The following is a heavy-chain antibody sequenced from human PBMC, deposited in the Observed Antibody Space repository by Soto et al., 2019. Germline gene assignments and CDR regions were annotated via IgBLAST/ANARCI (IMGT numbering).Heavy chain of an antibody. J-gene: IGHJ3*01. D-gene: IGHD6-6*01. CDR2: ISSDGSIK. V-gene: IGHV3-30*18. CDR3: ANDLSMAAFLV. CDR1: GFTFSIYG. Sequence: QEQLVESGGGVVQPGTSLRLSCTASGFTFSIYGMDWVRQAPGKGLEWVAYISSDGSIKSYADSVRGRFASSRDNSKNTLFLQLNSLIVEDTALYYCANDLSMAAFLVWGQGTMVTVSS.